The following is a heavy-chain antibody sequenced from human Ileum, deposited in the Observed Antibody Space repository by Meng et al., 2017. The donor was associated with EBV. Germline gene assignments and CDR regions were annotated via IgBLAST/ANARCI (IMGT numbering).Heavy chain of an antibody. CDR1: GLSLISTWVV. Sequence: QGALQGAGPPPLTPTHTLALTCTISGLSLISTWVVLGWLRQPPGKALEWLALIYWDDPSRNLPFLRSRLTINTDTSTNQLVLTMTNIDPVNTATYYCASRQYGDLIFDSWGQGTLVTVSS. V-gene: IGHV2-5*09. CDR3: ASRQYGDLIFDS. CDR2: IYWDDPS. J-gene: IGHJ4*02. D-gene: IGHD4-17*01.